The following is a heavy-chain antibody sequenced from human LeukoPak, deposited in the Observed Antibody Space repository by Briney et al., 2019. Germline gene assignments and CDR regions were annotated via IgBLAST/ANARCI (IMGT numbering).Heavy chain of an antibody. J-gene: IGHJ4*02. CDR2: IYSGGST. CDR1: GFTFSSYA. CDR3: ASSKGLYYFDY. D-gene: IGHD2-2*01. Sequence: PGGSLRLSCAASGFTFSSYAMSWVRQAPGKGLEWVSVIYSGGSTYYADSVKGRFTISRHNSKNTLYLQMNSLRAEDTAVYYCASSKGLYYFDYWGQGTLVTVSS. V-gene: IGHV3-53*04.